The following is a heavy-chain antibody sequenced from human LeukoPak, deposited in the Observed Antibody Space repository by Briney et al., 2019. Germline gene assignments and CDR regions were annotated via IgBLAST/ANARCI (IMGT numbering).Heavy chain of an antibody. V-gene: IGHV5-51*01. D-gene: IGHD2-2*01. CDR1: GSSFTSYW. J-gene: IGHJ3*02. Sequence: AGASLQISCQGSGSSFTSYWIGWVRQLPGKGLEWMGIICPGDSDTRYSPSFQGQVTISADKSISTAYLQWSSLKASDTAMYYCARPDWDIVVVPAASGAFDIWGQGTMVTVSS. CDR3: ARPDWDIVVVPAASGAFDI. CDR2: ICPGDSDT.